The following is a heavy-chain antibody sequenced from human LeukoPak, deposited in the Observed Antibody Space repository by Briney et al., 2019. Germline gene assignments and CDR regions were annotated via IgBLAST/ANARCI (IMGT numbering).Heavy chain of an antibody. D-gene: IGHD3-22*01. J-gene: IGHJ4*02. CDR1: GYTFTSYD. CDR3: ARVGYDSSGYYLHDY. Sequence: ASVKVSCKASGYTFTSYDINWVRQATGQALEWMGWMNPISGNTGSAQKFQGRVSMTRNNPIGTAYMELSSLRSEDTAVYYCARVGYDSSGYYLHDYWGQGTLVTVSS. V-gene: IGHV1-8*01. CDR2: MNPISGNT.